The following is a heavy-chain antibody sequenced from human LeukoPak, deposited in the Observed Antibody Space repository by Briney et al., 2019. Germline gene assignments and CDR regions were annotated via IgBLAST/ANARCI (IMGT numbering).Heavy chain of an antibody. CDR3: AKEYPRIAAAGTQKKLLDY. CDR1: GYTFTGYH. Sequence: ASVKVSCKPSGYTFTGYHIHWVRQAPGQGLEWMGWINPNRGGTNLAQKFQGRVTMTRDTSISTVYMDLTRLISDDTAVYYCAKEYPRIAAAGTQKKLLDYWGQGTLVTVSS. D-gene: IGHD6-25*01. V-gene: IGHV1-2*02. J-gene: IGHJ4*02. CDR2: INPNRGGT.